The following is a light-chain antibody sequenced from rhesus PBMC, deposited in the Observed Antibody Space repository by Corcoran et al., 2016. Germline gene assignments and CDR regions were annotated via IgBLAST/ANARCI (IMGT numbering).Light chain of an antibody. CDR1: QGISSY. V-gene: IGKV1-28*03. CDR3: LQHNSYPFT. J-gene: IGKJ3*01. Sequence: DIQMTQSPSSLSASVGDTVTITCRASQGISSYLNWFQQKPGRAPKFLIYGASSLESGGPSRFSGSGSGTDFTLTISSLQPEDFAAYYCLQHNSYPFTFGPGSKLDIK. CDR2: GAS.